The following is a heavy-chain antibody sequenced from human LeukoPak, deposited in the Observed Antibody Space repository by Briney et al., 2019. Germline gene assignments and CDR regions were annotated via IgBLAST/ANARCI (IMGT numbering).Heavy chain of an antibody. V-gene: IGHV4-34*01. CDR2: INHSGST. J-gene: IGHJ4*02. Sequence: SETLSLTCAVYGGSFSGYYWSWIRQPPGKGLEWIGEINHSGSTNYNPSLKSRVTISVDTSKNQFSLKLSSLTAADTAVYYCARGPPLYYYDSSAFDYWGQGTLVTVSS. CDR3: ARGPPLYYYDSSAFDY. CDR1: GGSFSGYY. D-gene: IGHD3-22*01.